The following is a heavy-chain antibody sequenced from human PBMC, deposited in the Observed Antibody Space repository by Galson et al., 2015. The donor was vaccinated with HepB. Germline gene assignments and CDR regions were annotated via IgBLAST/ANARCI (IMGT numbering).Heavy chain of an antibody. CDR2: IKQDGSEK. J-gene: IGHJ4*02. CDR1: GFTFSSYW. D-gene: IGHD2-2*01. Sequence: SLRLSCAASGFTFSSYWMSWVRQAPGKGLEWVANIKQDGSEKYYVDSVKGRFTISRDNAKNSLYLQMNSLRAEDTAVYYCARDLAAVVPAAPGYWGQGTLVTVSS. V-gene: IGHV3-7*03. CDR3: ARDLAAVVPAAPGY.